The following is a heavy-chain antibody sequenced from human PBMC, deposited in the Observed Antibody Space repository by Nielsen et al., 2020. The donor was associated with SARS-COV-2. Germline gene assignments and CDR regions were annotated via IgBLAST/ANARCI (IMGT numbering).Heavy chain of an antibody. CDR1: GFGFSSYS. CDR2: ISFDGLYK. D-gene: IGHD6-13*01. V-gene: IGHV3-30*03. J-gene: IGHJ4*02. Sequence: GESLKISCAASGFGFSSYSMDWVRQAPGKGLEWVTVISFDGLYKQYTDSVKGRFSISRDNSKNTVSLQMDSLRSEDTAVYYCAREDRTNWYGVDYWGQGTLVTVSS. CDR3: AREDRTNWYGVDY.